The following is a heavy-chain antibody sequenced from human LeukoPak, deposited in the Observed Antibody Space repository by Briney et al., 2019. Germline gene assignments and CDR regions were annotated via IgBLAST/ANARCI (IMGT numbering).Heavy chain of an antibody. CDR1: GYSISSGYY. CDR3: GDGFGY. D-gene: IGHD3-10*01. Sequence: SETLSLTCTVSGYSISSGYYWGWIRQPPGKGLEWIGSIYHSGSTYYNPSLKSRVTISVDTSKNQFSLKLSSVTAADTAVYYCGDGFGYWGQGTLVTVSS. V-gene: IGHV4-38-2*02. J-gene: IGHJ4*02. CDR2: IYHSGST.